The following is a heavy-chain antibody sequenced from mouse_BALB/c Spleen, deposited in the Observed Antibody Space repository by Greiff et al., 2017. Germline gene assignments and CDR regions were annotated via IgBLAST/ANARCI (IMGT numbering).Heavy chain of an antibody. Sequence: EVKVVESGGGLVQPGGSRKLSCAASGFTFSSFGMPWVRQAPEKGLEWVASISSGSSSIYYADTVKGRFTISRDNPKNTLCLQMSSLTSEDTAMYYCTRDEYDCRPYYAMDYWGQGTSVTVSS. V-gene: IGHV5-17*02. J-gene: IGHJ4*01. D-gene: IGHD2-4*01. CDR1: GFTFSSFG. CDR2: ISSGSSSI. CDR3: TRDEYDCRPYYAMDY.